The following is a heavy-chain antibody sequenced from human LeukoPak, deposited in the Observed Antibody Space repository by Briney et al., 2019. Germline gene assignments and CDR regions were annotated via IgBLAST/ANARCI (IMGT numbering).Heavy chain of an antibody. V-gene: IGHV4-39*01. Sequence: SETLSLTCTVSGGSINITPYYWSWIRQTPEKGLEWIGSIYYSGSTYYNPSLKSRVTISVDTSKNQFSLKLSSVTAADTAVYYCARHNHYYYYMDVWGKGTTVTVSS. CDR1: GGSINITPYY. J-gene: IGHJ6*03. CDR2: IYYSGST. D-gene: IGHD1-14*01. CDR3: ARHNHYYYYMDV.